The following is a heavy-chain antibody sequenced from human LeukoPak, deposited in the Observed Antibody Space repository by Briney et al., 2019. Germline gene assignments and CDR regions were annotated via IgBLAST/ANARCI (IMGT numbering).Heavy chain of an antibody. J-gene: IGHJ3*02. CDR2: IRYDGSNK. D-gene: IGHD1-26*01. CDR1: GFTFSSYG. V-gene: IGHV3-30*02. CDR3: AKRSGRRSDPQDAFDI. Sequence: PGGPLRLSCAASGFTFSSYGMHWVRQAPGKGLEWVAFIRYDGSNKYYADSVKGRFTISRDNSKNTLYLQMNSLRAEDTAVYYCAKRSGRRSDPQDAFDIWGQGTKVTVSS.